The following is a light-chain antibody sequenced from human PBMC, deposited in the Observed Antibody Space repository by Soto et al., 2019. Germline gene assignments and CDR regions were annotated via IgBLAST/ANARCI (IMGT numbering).Light chain of an antibody. CDR3: QSYDSSLSGSRYV. J-gene: IGLJ1*01. V-gene: IGLV1-40*01. Sequence: QSVLTQPPSVSGAPGQRVTISCTGSSSNIGAGYDVHWYQHLPGTAPKLLIYGNSNRPSGVPDRFSGSKSGTSASLAITGLQAEDEADYYCQSYDSSLSGSRYVFGPATKVTV. CDR2: GNS. CDR1: SSNIGAGYD.